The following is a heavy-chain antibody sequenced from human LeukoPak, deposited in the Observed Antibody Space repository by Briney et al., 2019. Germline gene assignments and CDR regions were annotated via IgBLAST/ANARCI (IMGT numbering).Heavy chain of an antibody. CDR2: ISSSSSYI. Sequence: GGSLRLSCAASGFTFSSYSMNWVRQAPGKGLEWVSSISSSSSYIYYADSVKGRFTISRDNAKNSLYLQMNSLRAEDTAVYYCAREPIVVVPAAMRLGMDVWGKGTTVTVSS. V-gene: IGHV3-21*01. J-gene: IGHJ6*04. CDR1: GFTFSSYS. D-gene: IGHD2-2*01. CDR3: AREPIVVVPAAMRLGMDV.